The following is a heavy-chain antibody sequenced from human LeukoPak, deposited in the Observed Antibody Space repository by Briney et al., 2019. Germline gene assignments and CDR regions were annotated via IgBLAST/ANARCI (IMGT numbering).Heavy chain of an antibody. V-gene: IGHV4-59*01. D-gene: IGHD3-10*01. CDR3: ARRYGSGSSGTFDY. CDR1: GGSISTYY. CDR2: IYYSGST. Sequence: SETLSLTCTVSGGSISTYYWSWIRQPPGKGLEWIAYIYYSGSTNYNPSLKSRVTISVDTSKNQFSLKLSSVTAADTAVYYCARRYGSGSSGTFDYWGQGTLVTVSS. J-gene: IGHJ4*02.